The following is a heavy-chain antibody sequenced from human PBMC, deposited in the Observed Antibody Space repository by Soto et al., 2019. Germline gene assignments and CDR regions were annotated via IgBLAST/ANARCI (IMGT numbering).Heavy chain of an antibody. CDR2: ISGSGGST. V-gene: IGHV3-23*01. CDR3: AKPSPMYSSSWYGGYFDY. Sequence: PGGSLRLSCAASGFTFSSYAMSWVRQAPGKGLEWVSAISGSGGSTYYADSVKGRFTISRDNSKNTLYLQMNSLRAEDTAVYYCAKPSPMYSSSWYGGYFDYWGQGTLVTVSS. J-gene: IGHJ4*02. CDR1: GFTFSSYA. D-gene: IGHD6-13*01.